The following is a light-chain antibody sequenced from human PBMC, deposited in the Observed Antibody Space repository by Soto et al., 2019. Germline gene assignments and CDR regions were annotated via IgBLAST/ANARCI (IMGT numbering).Light chain of an antibody. CDR3: NSYRRSTSYV. V-gene: IGLV2-14*01. CDR2: DVN. Sequence: QSALTQPASVSGSPGQSITISCTGTSSDVGAYDYVSWYQQHPGKAPKLMIYDVNNRPSGVSNRFSGSKSGNTASLTISGLQAEDEADYYCNSYRRSTSYVFGTGTKVTVL. J-gene: IGLJ1*01. CDR1: SSDVGAYDY.